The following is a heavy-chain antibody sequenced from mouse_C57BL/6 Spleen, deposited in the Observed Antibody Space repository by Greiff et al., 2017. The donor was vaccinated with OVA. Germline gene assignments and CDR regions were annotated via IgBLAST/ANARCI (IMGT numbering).Heavy chain of an antibody. CDR3: ARNYVWYAMDY. V-gene: IGHV1-80*01. J-gene: IGHJ4*01. CDR2: IYPGDGDT. D-gene: IGHD1-1*01. Sequence: VKLQQSGAELVKPGASVKISCKASGYAFSSYWMNWVKQRPGKGLEWIGQIYPGDGDTNYNGKFKGKATLTADKSSSTAYMQLSSLTSEDSAVYFCARNYVWYAMDYWGQGTSVTVSS. CDR1: GYAFSSYW.